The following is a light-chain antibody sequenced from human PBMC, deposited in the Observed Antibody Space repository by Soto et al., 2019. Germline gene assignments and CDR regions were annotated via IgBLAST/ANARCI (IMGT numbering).Light chain of an antibody. CDR2: GAS. CDR3: HQYNSWPLGT. V-gene: IGKV3-15*01. Sequence: EIVVSKYRSTQCVCPEERAALSCRASQSVSSNLAWYQQKPGQAPRLLIYGASTRATGIPARFSGSGSGTEFTLTISSLQSEDFAVYYCHQYNSWPLGTLGQGTKVDIK. CDR1: QSVSSN. J-gene: IGKJ2*01.